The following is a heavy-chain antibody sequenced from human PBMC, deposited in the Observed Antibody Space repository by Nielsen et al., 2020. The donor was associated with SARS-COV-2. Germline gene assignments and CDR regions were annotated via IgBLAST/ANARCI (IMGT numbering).Heavy chain of an antibody. CDR2: IFSNDEK. Sequence: SGPTLVKPTETLTLTCTVSGFSLSNARMGVSWIRQPPGKALEWLAHIFSNDEKSYSTSLKSRLTISKDTSKSQVVLTMTNMDPVDTATYYCARILFDYDSSGYYQINYFDYWGQGTLVTVSS. V-gene: IGHV2-26*01. D-gene: IGHD3-22*01. J-gene: IGHJ4*02. CDR3: ARILFDYDSSGYYQINYFDY. CDR1: GFSLSNARMG.